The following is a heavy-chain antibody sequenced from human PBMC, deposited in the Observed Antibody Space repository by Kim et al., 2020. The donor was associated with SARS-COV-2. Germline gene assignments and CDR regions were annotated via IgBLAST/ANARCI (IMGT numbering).Heavy chain of an antibody. V-gene: IGHV4-59*01. J-gene: IGHJ6*03. CDR2: IYYSGST. CDR1: GGSISSYY. Sequence: SETLSLTCTVSGGSISSYYWSWIRQPPGKGLEWIGYIYYSGSTNYNPSLKSRVTISVDTSKNQFSLKLSSVTAADTAVYYCARDRSIVATIGGPALGYYYYMDVWGKGTTVTVSS. CDR3: ARDRSIVATIGGPALGYYYYMDV. D-gene: IGHD5-12*01.